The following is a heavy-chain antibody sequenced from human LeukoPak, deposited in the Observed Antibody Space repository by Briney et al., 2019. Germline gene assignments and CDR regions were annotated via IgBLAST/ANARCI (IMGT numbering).Heavy chain of an antibody. CDR1: GVTFCNHG. CDR3: ARGPSSSSPFDY. CDR2: ISATGFTT. V-gene: IGHV3-23*01. J-gene: IGHJ4*02. Sequence: GGSLRLSCAASGVTFCNHGMIWVRQAPEKGLEWGAVISATGFTTYYADSVKGRFTISRDYSNDTLYLQKYSLRAEDTAVYYCARGPSSSSPFDYWGQGTLVTVSS. D-gene: IGHD6-6*01.